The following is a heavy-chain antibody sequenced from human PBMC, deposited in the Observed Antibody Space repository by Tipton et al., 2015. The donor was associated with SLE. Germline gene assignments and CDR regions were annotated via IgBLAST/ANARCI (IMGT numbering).Heavy chain of an antibody. V-gene: IGHV3-23*01. J-gene: IGHJ4*02. CDR2: ISGSGGST. D-gene: IGHD2-15*01. CDR1: GFTFSNYA. Sequence: SLRLSCAASGFTFSNYAMSWVRQAPGRGLEWVSGISGSGGSTDYADSVKGRFTISRDNSKNTLYLQINSLRAEDTAVYYCARDLLGYCSGGTCYALGYWGQGTLVTVSS. CDR3: ARDLLGYCSGGTCYALGY.